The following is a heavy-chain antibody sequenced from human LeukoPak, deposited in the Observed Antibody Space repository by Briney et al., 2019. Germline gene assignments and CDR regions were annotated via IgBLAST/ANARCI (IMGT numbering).Heavy chain of an antibody. CDR3: ARGRRIAAAGVLFDY. J-gene: IGHJ4*02. CDR1: GFTFSSYA. V-gene: IGHV3-30*01. D-gene: IGHD6-13*01. CDR2: ISYDGSNK. Sequence: GRSLRLSCAASGFTFSSYAMHWVCQAPGKGLEWVAVISYDGSNKYYADSVKGRFTISRDNSKNTLYLQMNSLRAEDTAVYYCARGRRIAAAGVLFDYWGQGTLVTVSS.